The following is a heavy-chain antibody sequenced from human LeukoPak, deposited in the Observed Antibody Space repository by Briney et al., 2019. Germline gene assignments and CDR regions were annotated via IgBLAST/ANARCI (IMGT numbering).Heavy chain of an antibody. D-gene: IGHD6-19*01. Sequence: GGSLRISCAASGFPISTNGLSWVRQAPGKGLEWVSGIVGGDGGTYYADSVKGRFIISRDNSKNTLYVQMNSLRAEDTAVYYCARGAVYYMDIWGKGTTVTVSS. V-gene: IGHV3-23*01. CDR1: GFPISTNG. J-gene: IGHJ6*03. CDR3: ARGAVYYMDI. CDR2: IVGGDGGT.